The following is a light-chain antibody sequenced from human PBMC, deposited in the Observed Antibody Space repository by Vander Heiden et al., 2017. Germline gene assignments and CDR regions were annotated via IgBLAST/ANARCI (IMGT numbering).Light chain of an antibody. CDR3: QQANSFPLT. V-gene: IGKV1-12*01. CDR2: DTS. J-gene: IGKJ3*01. CDR1: QDINNW. Sequence: DIQMTQSPSSVSASVGDRVTITCRASQDINNWLAWYQQKPGKAPKLLIFDTSNLESGVPSRFSGSGSGTDFTLTISSLQPEDYATYYCQQANSFPLTFGPGTKVDNK.